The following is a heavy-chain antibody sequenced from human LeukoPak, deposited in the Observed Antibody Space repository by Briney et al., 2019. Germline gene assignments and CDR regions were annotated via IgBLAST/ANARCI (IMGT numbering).Heavy chain of an antibody. CDR1: GYTFTSYA. V-gene: IGHV1-2*02. Sequence: ASVEVSCKASGYTFTSYAMHWVRQAPGQGLEWMGWITPSGGTSYPQKFQGRVAITRDTSITTAYMDLSRLTSDDTAVYYCARDRYGDGFAHFDYWGQGALVTVSS. D-gene: IGHD5-24*01. CDR3: ARDRYGDGFAHFDY. CDR2: ITPSGGT. J-gene: IGHJ4*02.